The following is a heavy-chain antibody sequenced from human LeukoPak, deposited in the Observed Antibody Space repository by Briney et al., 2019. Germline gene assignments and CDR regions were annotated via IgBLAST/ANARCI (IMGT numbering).Heavy chain of an antibody. J-gene: IGHJ4*02. CDR2: IKQDGSEK. V-gene: IGHV3-7*03. CDR1: GFTFSSYW. D-gene: IGHD6-19*01. Sequence: GGSLRLSCAASGFTFSSYWMSWVRQAPGKGLEWVANIKQDGSEKYYVDSVKGRFTISRDNAKNSLYLQMNSLRAEDTAVYYCAKDLFIAVAGTTDYWGQGTLVTVSS. CDR3: AKDLFIAVAGTTDY.